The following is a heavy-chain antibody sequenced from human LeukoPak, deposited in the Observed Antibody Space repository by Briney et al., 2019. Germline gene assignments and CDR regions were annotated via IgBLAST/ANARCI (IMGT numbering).Heavy chain of an antibody. CDR2: IIPIFGTA. Sequence: SVKVSCKASGGTFSSYAISWVRQAPGQGLEWMGGIIPIFGTANYAQKFQGRVTITADESTSTAYMELSSLRSEDTAVYYCARMAASYGDYRDNWGQGTLVTVSP. J-gene: IGHJ4*02. V-gene: IGHV1-69*01. D-gene: IGHD4-17*01. CDR3: ARMAASYGDYRDN. CDR1: GGTFSSYA.